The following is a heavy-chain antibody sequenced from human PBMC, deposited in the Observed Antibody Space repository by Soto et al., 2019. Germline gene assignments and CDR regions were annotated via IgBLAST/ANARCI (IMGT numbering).Heavy chain of an antibody. Sequence: QVQLVQSGAEVKKPGASVKVSCKASGYTFTSYGISWVRQAPGQGLEWMGWNSAYNGNTNYAQKLQGRVTMTTDTSTSTAYMELMSLRSDDTAVYYCARGRGYDWGIAVAGRDHWFDPWGQGTLVTVSS. CDR2: NSAYNGNT. CDR3: ARGRGYDWGIAVAGRDHWFDP. D-gene: IGHD6-19*01. J-gene: IGHJ5*02. V-gene: IGHV1-18*01. CDR1: GYTFTSYG.